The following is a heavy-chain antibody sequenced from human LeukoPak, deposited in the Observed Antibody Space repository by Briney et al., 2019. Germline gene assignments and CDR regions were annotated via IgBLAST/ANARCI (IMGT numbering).Heavy chain of an antibody. CDR3: ARRYYDSSGKWFDP. CDR1: GFTFSSYG. D-gene: IGHD3-22*01. V-gene: IGHV3-30*02. Sequence: GGSPRLSCAASGFTFSSYGMHWVRQAPDKGLEWVACIRYDGTNDYYADSVKGRFTISRDNAKNSLYLQMNSLRAEDTAVYYCARRYYDSSGKWFDPWGQGTLVTVSS. CDR2: IRYDGTND. J-gene: IGHJ5*02.